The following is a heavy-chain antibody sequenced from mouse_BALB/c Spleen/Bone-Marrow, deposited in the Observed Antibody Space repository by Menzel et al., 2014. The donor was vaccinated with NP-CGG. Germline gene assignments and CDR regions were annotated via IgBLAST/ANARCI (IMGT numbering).Heavy chain of an antibody. CDR1: GFTFSDYY. V-gene: IGHV5-4*02. J-gene: IGHJ3*01. Sequence: DVMLVESGGDLVKPGGSLRLSCAASGFTFSDYYMYWIRQTPEKRLEWVATISDGGSYTNYADSVKGRFTISRDNAKNNLYLQMSSLKSEDTATYYCTRGLGWFGYWGQGTLVTVSA. D-gene: IGHD4-1*01. CDR3: TRGLGWFGY. CDR2: ISDGGSYT.